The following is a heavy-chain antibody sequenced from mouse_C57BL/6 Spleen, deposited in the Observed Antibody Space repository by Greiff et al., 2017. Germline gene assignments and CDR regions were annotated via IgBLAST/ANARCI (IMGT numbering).Heavy chain of an antibody. CDR1: GYSFTDYN. CDR2: INPNYGTT. CDR3: ARSGDYGSQYYFDY. Sequence: EVHLVESGPELVKPGASVKISCKASGYSFTDYNMNWVKQSNGKSLEWIGVINPNYGTTSYNQKFKGKATLTVDQSSSTAYMQLNSLTSEDSAVYYCARSGDYGSQYYFDYWGQGTTLTVSS. D-gene: IGHD2-4*01. J-gene: IGHJ2*01. V-gene: IGHV1-39*01.